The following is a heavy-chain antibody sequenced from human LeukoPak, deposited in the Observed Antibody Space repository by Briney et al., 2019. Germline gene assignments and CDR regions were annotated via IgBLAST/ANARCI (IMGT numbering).Heavy chain of an antibody. CDR2: ISSSGSTI. D-gene: IGHD3-22*01. CDR3: ARDTMDYYYDSSGYYYGTDY. Sequence: GGSLGLSCAASGFTFSSYEMNWVRQAPGKGLEWVSYISSSGSTIYYADSVKGRFTISRDNAKNSLYLQMNSLRAEDTAVYYCARDTMDYYYDSSGYYYGTDYWGQGTLVTVSS. CDR1: GFTFSSYE. J-gene: IGHJ4*02. V-gene: IGHV3-48*03.